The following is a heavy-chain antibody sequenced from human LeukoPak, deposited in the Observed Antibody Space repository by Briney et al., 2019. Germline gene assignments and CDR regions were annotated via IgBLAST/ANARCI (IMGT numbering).Heavy chain of an antibody. CDR3: ARGGYYYDSSGTIDY. CDR2: IYYRGST. CDR1: GGSISSYY. J-gene: IGHJ4*02. D-gene: IGHD3-22*01. V-gene: IGHV4-59*01. Sequence: SETLSLTCTVSGGSISSYYWSWIRQPPGKGLEWIGYIYYRGSTNYNPSLKSRVTISVDTSKNQFSLKLSSVTAADTAVYYCARGGYYYDSSGTIDYWGQGTLVTVSS.